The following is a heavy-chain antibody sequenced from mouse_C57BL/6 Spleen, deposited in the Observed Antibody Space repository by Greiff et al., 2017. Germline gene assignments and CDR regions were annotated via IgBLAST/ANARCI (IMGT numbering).Heavy chain of an antibody. D-gene: IGHD1-1*01. V-gene: IGHV5-17*01. CDR1: GFTFSDYG. Sequence: VQLKESGGGLVKPGGSLKLSCAASGFTFSDYGMHWVRQAPEKGLEWVAYISSGSSTIYYADTVKGRFTISRDNAKNTLFLQMTSLRSEDTAMYYCAKGAYYGSSHAMDYWGQGTSVTVSS. J-gene: IGHJ4*01. CDR2: ISSGSSTI. CDR3: AKGAYYGSSHAMDY.